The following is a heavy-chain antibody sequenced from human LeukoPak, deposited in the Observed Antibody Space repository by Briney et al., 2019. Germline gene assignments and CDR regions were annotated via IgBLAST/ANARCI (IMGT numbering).Heavy chain of an antibody. V-gene: IGHV3-23*01. CDR1: GFTFSSYA. J-gene: IGHJ4*02. D-gene: IGHD3-22*01. CDR3: ARAGDSSGYYYGIYY. Sequence: GGSLRLSCAGSGFTFSSYAMSWVRQAPGRGPEWVSAISGSGGTTYYADSVKGRFTISRDNSKNTLYLQVNSLRAVDTGVYYCARAGDSSGYYYGIYYWGQGTLVTVSS. CDR2: ISGSGGTT.